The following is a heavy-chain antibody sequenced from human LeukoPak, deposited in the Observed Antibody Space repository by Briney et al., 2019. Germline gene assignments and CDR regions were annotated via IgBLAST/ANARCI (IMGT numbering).Heavy chain of an antibody. J-gene: IGHJ6*02. CDR3: ARGEGLLWFGEPHYGMDV. CDR2: IYYSGST. V-gene: IGHV4-61*01. CDR1: GGSISSSSYY. D-gene: IGHD3-10*01. Sequence: SETLSLTCTVSGGSISSSSYYWSWIRQPPGKGLEWIGYIYYSGSTNYNPSLKSRVTISVDTSKNQFSLKLSSVTAADTAVYYCARGEGLLWFGEPHYGMDVWGQGTTVTVSS.